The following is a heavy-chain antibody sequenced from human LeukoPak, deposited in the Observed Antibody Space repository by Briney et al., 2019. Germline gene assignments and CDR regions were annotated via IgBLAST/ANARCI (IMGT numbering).Heavy chain of an antibody. Sequence: PSETLSLTCTVSGCSISSYYWSWVRQPPGKGLEWIGYIYYSGSTNYNPSLKSRVTISVDTSKNQFSLKMSSVTAADTAVYYCARLYPAYYYYGMGVWGQGPTVTVSS. CDR2: IYYSGST. V-gene: IGHV4-59*08. CDR1: GCSISSYY. CDR3: ARLYPAYYYYGMGV. J-gene: IGHJ6*02.